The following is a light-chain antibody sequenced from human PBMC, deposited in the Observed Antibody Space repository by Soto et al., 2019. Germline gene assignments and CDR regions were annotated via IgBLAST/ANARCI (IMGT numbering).Light chain of an antibody. CDR1: QSVSSN. CDR2: GAS. CDR3: QQYNNWPRT. Sequence: EIVMTQSPATLSVSPGERATLSCRASQSVSSNLAWYQQKPGQAPRLLIYGASTSAAGIPARFSGSGSGTEFTLTISSLQSEDLAVYYCQQYNNWPRTFGQGTKVEIK. J-gene: IGKJ1*01. V-gene: IGKV3-15*01.